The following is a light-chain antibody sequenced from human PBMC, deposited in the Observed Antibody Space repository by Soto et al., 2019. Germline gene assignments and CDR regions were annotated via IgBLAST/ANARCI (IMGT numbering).Light chain of an antibody. CDR2: GAS. CDR3: HQYNFWPGT. CDR1: QSVGIN. V-gene: IGKV3-15*01. Sequence: VMTQSPAILSVSPGESATLSCRASQSVGINLAWYQQRPGRAPRLVIYGASSRATGFPARFSGSGSGTDFTLTISSLQSEDFALYYCHQYNFWPGTFGQGTKLEIK. J-gene: IGKJ2*01.